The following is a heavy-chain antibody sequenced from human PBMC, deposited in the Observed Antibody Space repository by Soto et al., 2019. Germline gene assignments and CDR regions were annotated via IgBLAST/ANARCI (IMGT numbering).Heavy chain of an antibody. D-gene: IGHD3-22*01. CDR3: ATDREGNYYDSSGGYYFDY. J-gene: IGHJ4*02. Sequence: SVKVSCKVSGYTLTELSMHWVRQAPGKGLEWMGGFDPEDGETIYAQKFQGRVTMTEDTSTDTAYMELSSLRSEDTAVYYCATDREGNYYDSSGGYYFDYWGQGTLVTVSS. V-gene: IGHV1-24*01. CDR1: GYTLTELS. CDR2: FDPEDGET.